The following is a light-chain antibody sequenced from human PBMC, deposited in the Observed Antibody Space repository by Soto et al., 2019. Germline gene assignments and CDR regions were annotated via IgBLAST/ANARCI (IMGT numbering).Light chain of an antibody. CDR2: EVN. Sequence: QSVLTQPPSASGSPGQSVTISCTGTSSDVGGYNYVSWYQQHPGRAPKLMIYEVNMRPSGVPDRFSGSKSGNTASLTVSGLQAEDEDDYYCSSYEGSNNYVFGTGTKVTVL. CDR3: SSYEGSNNYV. V-gene: IGLV2-8*01. CDR1: SSDVGGYNY. J-gene: IGLJ1*01.